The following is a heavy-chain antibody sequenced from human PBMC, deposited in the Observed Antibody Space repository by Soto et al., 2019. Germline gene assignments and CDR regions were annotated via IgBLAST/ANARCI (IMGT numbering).Heavy chain of an antibody. CDR2: IYYSGST. J-gene: IGHJ6*02. D-gene: IGHD6-6*01. CDR3: ARADSSSSDFFYYYYGMDV. V-gene: IGHV4-59*01. CDR1: GXSISSYY. Sequence: LSLTCTVSGXSISSYYWSWIRQPPGKGLEWIGYIYYSGSTNYNPSLKSRVTISVDTSKNQFSLKLSSVTAADTAVYYCARADSSSSDFFYYYYGMDVWGQGTTVTVSS.